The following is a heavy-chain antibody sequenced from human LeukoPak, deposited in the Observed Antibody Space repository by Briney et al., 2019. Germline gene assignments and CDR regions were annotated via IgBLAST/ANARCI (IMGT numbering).Heavy chain of an antibody. CDR1: GFTFSSYD. J-gene: IGHJ4*02. Sequence: GGSLRLSCAASGFTFSSYDMNWVRQAPGKGLEWVPYISSRASAVYYADSVKGRFTISRDNAKNSLYLQMDSLRAEDTAVYYCASSLTMVRGDYWGQGTLVTVSS. V-gene: IGHV3-48*03. D-gene: IGHD3-10*01. CDR3: ASSLTMVRGDY. CDR2: ISSRASAV.